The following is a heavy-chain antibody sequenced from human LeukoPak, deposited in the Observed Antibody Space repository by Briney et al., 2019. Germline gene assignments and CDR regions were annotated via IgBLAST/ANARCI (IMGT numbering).Heavy chain of an antibody. CDR1: GFTFDDYA. J-gene: IGHJ4*02. CDR2: IIDSGGT. CDR3: AKGASIHVTGPDF. V-gene: IGHV3-23*01. D-gene: IGHD3-9*01. Sequence: GGSLRLSCAASGFTFDDYAMHWVRQAPGKGLEWVSRIIDSGGTNYADSVKGRFTISRDNSKNTLYLQMNSLRVEDTAVYYCAKGASIHVTGPDFWGPGTLVTVSS.